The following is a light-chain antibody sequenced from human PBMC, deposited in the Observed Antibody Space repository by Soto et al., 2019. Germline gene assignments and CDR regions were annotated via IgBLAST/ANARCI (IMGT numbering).Light chain of an antibody. CDR3: QQSYSTSWT. V-gene: IGKV1-39*01. Sequence: DSQMTHAPSSLSASVVERVTMTCGASQSISSYLNWYQQKPGKAPKLLIYAASSLQSGVPSRFSGSGSGTDFTLTISSLQPEDFATYYCQQSYSTSWTFGQGTKVDI. J-gene: IGKJ1*01. CDR2: AAS. CDR1: QSISSY.